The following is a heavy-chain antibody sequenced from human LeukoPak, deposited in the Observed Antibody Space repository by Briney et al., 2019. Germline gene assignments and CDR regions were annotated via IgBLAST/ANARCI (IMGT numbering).Heavy chain of an antibody. CDR1: GGSISSSSYY. V-gene: IGHV4-39*01. Sequence: PSETLSLTCTVSGGSISSSSYYWGWIRQPPGKGLEWIGSIYYSGSTYHNPSLKSRVTISVDTSKNQFSLKLSSVTAADTAVYYCARSRFLEWLLSTDAAFDIWGQGTMVTVSS. D-gene: IGHD3-3*01. CDR2: IYYSGST. J-gene: IGHJ3*02. CDR3: ARSRFLEWLLSTDAAFDI.